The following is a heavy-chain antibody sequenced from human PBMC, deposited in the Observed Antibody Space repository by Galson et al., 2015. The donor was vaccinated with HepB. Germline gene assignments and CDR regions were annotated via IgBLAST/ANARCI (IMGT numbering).Heavy chain of an antibody. V-gene: IGHV1-24*01. J-gene: IGHJ5*02. CDR2: FDPEDGET. CDR1: GYTLTELS. Sequence: SVKVSCKVSGYTLTELSMHWVRQAPGKGLEWMGGFDPEDGETIYAQKFQGRVTMTEDTSTDTAYMELSSLRSEDTAVYYCATRGAWYSSSWLGSWFDPWGQGTLVTVSS. D-gene: IGHD6-13*01. CDR3: ATRGAWYSSSWLGSWFDP.